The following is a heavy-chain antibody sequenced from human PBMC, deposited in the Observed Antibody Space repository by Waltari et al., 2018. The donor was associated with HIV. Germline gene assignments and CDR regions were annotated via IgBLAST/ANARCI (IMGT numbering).Heavy chain of an antibody. D-gene: IGHD1-1*01. J-gene: IGHJ6*02. V-gene: IGHV3-33*01. CDR2: IWYDGRNK. CDR3: ARDRTATSRGNGMDV. Sequence: QVQLVESGGGVVQPGTSLRLSCAALGFTFNNNAMSWVRQAPGKGLEWVAVIWYDGRNKYYSDSVKGRFSITRDTSKNTLSLEMNSLRAEDTGIYYCARDRTATSRGNGMDVWGPGTTVIVSS. CDR1: GFTFNNNA.